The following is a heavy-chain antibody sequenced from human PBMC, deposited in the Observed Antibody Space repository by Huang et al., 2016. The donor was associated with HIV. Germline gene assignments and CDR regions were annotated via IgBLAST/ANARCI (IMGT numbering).Heavy chain of an antibody. J-gene: IGHJ6*03. D-gene: IGHD5-18*01. Sequence: QVQLVQSGAEVKKPGASVKVSCKASGYTFCSFGISWVRQAPGQGLEWGGWISVYNGNTKFAQKFQGRLTMTTDTSTSTAYMELRSLGSDDTAVYYCARGGGIQLWLLGYYYMDVWGNGTTVTVSS. CDR3: ARGGGIQLWLLGYYYMDV. V-gene: IGHV1-18*01. CDR2: ISVYNGNT. CDR1: GYTFCSFG.